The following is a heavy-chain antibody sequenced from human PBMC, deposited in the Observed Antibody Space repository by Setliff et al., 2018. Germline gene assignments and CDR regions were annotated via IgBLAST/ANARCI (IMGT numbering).Heavy chain of an antibody. CDR1: GGSISRYY. CDR3: AITKGFGDGWLDP. Sequence: PSETLSLTCTVSGGSISRYYWSWIRQPPGKGLEWIGYIYYSGSTNYNPSLKSRVTISVDTSKNQFSLKLTSVTAADTAVYYWAITKGFGDGWLDPWGQGTLVTVSS. D-gene: IGHD3-10*01. V-gene: IGHV4-59*01. CDR2: IYYSGST. J-gene: IGHJ5*02.